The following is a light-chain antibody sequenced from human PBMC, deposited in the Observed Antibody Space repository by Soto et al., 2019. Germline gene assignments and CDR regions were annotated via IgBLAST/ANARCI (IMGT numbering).Light chain of an antibody. J-gene: IGLJ2*01. CDR3: RSYASPSSLGMI. Sequence: QSVLTQPASVSGSPGRSITISCTGSRGDIGGYNDVSWYQQHPGKAPKLMIYEVSNRPSGVSNRFSASKSGNTASLTISGLQAEDEAYYYCRSYASPSSLGMIVGGGTKVTVL. CDR2: EVS. V-gene: IGLV2-14*01. CDR1: RGDIGGYND.